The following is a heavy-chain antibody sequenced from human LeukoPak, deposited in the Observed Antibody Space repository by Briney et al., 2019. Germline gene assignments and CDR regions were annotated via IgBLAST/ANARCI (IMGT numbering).Heavy chain of an antibody. J-gene: IGHJ6*03. CDR2: ISYDGSNK. V-gene: IGHV3-30-3*01. CDR3: ARGKPPGYYYYYMDV. CDR1: GFTFSSYA. Sequence: PGRSLRLSCAASGFTFSSYAMHWVRQAPGKGLEWVAVISYDGSNKYYADSVKGRFTISRDNSKNTLYLQMNSLRAEDTAVYYCARGKPPGYYYYYMDVWGKGTTVTVSS. D-gene: IGHD1-14*01.